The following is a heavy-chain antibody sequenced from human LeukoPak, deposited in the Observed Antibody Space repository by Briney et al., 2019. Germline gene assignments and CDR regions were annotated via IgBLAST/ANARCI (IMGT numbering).Heavy chain of an antibody. J-gene: IGHJ4*02. CDR2: ISAYNGAT. D-gene: IGHD4-11*01. CDR1: GYTFTRYG. V-gene: IGHV1-18*01. CDR3: ARGEAYSNYEDY. Sequence: ASVKVSCKASGYTFTRYGISWVRQAPGQGLEWMGRISAYNGATNYAQKLQDRVTMTTDTSTSTAYMELRSLRSDDTAVYYCARGEAYSNYEDYWGQGTLVTVSS.